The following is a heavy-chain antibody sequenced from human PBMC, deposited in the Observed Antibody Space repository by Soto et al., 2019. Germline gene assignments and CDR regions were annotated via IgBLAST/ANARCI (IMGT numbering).Heavy chain of an antibody. V-gene: IGHV3-23*01. J-gene: IGHJ4*02. D-gene: IGHD6-19*01. CDR2: ISGSGGST. CDR3: AKGVEQWLVNFDY. CDR1: GFTFSGYA. Sequence: GGSLRLSCAASGFTFSGYAMSWVRQAPGKGLEWVSAISGSGGSTYYADSVKGRFTISRDNSKNTLYLQMNSLRAEDTAVYYCAKGVEQWLVNFDYWGQGTLVTVSS.